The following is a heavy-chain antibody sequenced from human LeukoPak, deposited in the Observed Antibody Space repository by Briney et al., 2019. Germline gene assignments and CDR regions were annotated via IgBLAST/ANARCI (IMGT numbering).Heavy chain of an antibody. Sequence: SETLSLTCTVSGGSISSYYWSWIRQPPGKGLEWIGYFYYSGSTNYNPSLKSRVTISEDTSKNQFSLNPNSVTAADTAVYYCARQVSGYFDLWGRGTLVTVSS. J-gene: IGHJ2*01. CDR3: ARQVSGYFDL. CDR2: FYYSGST. V-gene: IGHV4-59*08. CDR1: GGSISSYY.